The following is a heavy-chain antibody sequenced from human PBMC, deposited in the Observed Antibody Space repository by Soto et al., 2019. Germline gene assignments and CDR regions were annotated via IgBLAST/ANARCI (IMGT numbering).Heavy chain of an antibody. V-gene: IGHV3-30*18. CDR1: GFTFSSYG. Sequence: PGGSLRLSCAASGFTFSSYGMHWVRQAPGKGLEWVAVISYDGSNKYYADSVKGRFTISRDNSKNTLYLQMNSLRAEDTAVYYCAKDLSDYIWGSYRMGGAFDIWGQGTMVTVSS. J-gene: IGHJ3*02. D-gene: IGHD3-16*02. CDR3: AKDLSDYIWGSYRMGGAFDI. CDR2: ISYDGSNK.